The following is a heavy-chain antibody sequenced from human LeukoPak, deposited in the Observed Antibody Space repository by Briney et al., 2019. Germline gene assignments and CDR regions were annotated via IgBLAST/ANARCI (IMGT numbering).Heavy chain of an antibody. CDR3: ARGPPELDY. V-gene: IGHV4-59*01. Sequence: SETLSLTCTVSGGSISSYYWSWIRQPPGKGLEWIGYIYYSGSTNYNPPLKSRVTISVDTSKNQFSLNLSSVTAADTAVYYCARGPPELDYWGQGTLVTVSS. CDR2: IYYSGST. CDR1: GGSISSYY. J-gene: IGHJ4*02.